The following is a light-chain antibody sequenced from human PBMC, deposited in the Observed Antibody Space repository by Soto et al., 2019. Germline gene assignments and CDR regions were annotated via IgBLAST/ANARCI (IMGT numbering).Light chain of an antibody. J-gene: IGLJ3*02. CDR1: SSNIGAGYD. Sequence: QSVLTQPPSVSGAPGQRVTISCTGSSSNIGAGYDVHWYPQLPGTAPKLLIYGNSNRPSGVPDRFSGSKSGTSASLAITGLQAEDEADYYGQSYDSSLSGGVFGGGTALTV. CDR3: QSYDSSLSGGV. V-gene: IGLV1-40*01. CDR2: GNS.